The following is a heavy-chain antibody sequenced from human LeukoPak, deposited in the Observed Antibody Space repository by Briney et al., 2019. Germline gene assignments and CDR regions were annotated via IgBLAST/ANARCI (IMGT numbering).Heavy chain of an antibody. J-gene: IGHJ4*02. Sequence: GASVKVSCKASGYSFSNYGISWVRQAPGQGLEWMGWISGYNGNTNYAQKFQGRVTMTTDTSTSTAYMESRSLRSDDTAVYYCARDCGYQCLFDYWGQGTLVTVSS. CDR3: ARDCGYQCLFDY. CDR1: GYSFSNYG. CDR2: ISGYNGNT. V-gene: IGHV1-18*01. D-gene: IGHD5-12*01.